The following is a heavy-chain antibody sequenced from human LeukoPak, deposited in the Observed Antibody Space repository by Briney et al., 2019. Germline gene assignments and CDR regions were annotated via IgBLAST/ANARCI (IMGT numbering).Heavy chain of an antibody. CDR3: ARVLRYCSGGNCYSGGLGYMDV. V-gene: IGHV3-11*01. CDR2: ISRSGSTK. Sequence: PGGSLRLSCAASGFTFSDYNMRWIRHAPGKGLEWVSSISRSGSTKYYADSVKGRFTISRDNAKNSLFLQMNSLRAADTAVYDCARVLRYCSGGNCYSGGLGYMDVWGKGTTVTISS. CDR1: GFTFSDYN. J-gene: IGHJ6*03. D-gene: IGHD2-15*01.